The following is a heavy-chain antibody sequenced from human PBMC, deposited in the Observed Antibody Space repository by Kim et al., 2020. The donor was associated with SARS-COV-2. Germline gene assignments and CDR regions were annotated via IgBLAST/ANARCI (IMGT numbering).Heavy chain of an antibody. CDR1: GFTFSSYY. J-gene: IGHJ6*02. CDR2: IYSGGSA. V-gene: IGHV3-66*01. Sequence: GGSLRLSCAASGFTFSSYYMNWVRQAPGKGLEWVSVIYSGGSAYYSDSVMSSFSISTDNSTNTLFLQMMSRRAADTAALCCSTGAHRYGIGFCGEGT. CDR3: STGAHRYGIGF.